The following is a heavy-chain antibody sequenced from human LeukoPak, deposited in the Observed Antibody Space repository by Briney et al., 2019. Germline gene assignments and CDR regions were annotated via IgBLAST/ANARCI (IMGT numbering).Heavy chain of an antibody. J-gene: IGHJ3*02. CDR1: GGSISSGGYH. CDR3: ARDPQTWVFDI. CDR2: IYYSGST. Sequence: PSETLSLTCTVSGGSISSGGYHWSWIRQHPGKGLEWIGYIYYSGSTYYNPSLKSRVTISVDTSKNQFSLKLSSVTAADTAVYYCARDPQTWVFDIWGQGTMVTVSS. D-gene: IGHD3-16*01. V-gene: IGHV4-31*03.